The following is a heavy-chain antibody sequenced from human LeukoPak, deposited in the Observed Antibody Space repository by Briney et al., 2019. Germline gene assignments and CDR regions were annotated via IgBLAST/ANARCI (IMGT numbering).Heavy chain of an antibody. CDR1: GYTFTSYD. D-gene: IGHD6-6*01. CDR3: ARAHTLYSSSSDGY. J-gene: IGHJ4*02. V-gene: IGHV1-8*01. Sequence: ASVKVSCKASGYTFTSYDINWVRQATGQGLEWMGWMNPNSGNIGYAQKFQGRITMTRNTSISTAYMELSSLRSEDTAVYYCARAHTLYSSSSDGYWGQGTLVTVSS. CDR2: MNPNSGNI.